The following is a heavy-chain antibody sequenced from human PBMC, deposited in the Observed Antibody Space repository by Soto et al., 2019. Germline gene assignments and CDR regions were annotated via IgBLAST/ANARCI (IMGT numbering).Heavy chain of an antibody. CDR3: AHSRVYYYDSSGYYAIPGY. CDR2: IYWNDDK. Sequence: QITFKESGPTLVKPTQTLTLTCTFSGFSLSTSGVGVGWIRQPPGKALEWLALIYWNDDKRYSPSLKSRLTITKDTSKNQVVLTMTNMDPVDTATYYCAHSRVYYYDSSGYYAIPGYWGQGTLVTVSS. D-gene: IGHD3-22*01. J-gene: IGHJ4*02. CDR1: GFSLSTSGVG. V-gene: IGHV2-5*01.